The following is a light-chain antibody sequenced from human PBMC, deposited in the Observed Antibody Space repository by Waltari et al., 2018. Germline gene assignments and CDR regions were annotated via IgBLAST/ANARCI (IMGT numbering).Light chain of an antibody. CDR3: ATWEDSLNGWV. J-gene: IGLJ3*02. V-gene: IGLV1-44*01. CDR2: TNN. CDR1: SSNTGGND. Sequence: QSVVIQSPSASGTPGQRLTIPCSGSSSNTGGNDVYWYQQFPGTAPKLLIYTNNQRPSGVPDRFSGSKSGTSASLVISGLQSEDEADYYCATWEDSLNGWVFGGGTKLTVL.